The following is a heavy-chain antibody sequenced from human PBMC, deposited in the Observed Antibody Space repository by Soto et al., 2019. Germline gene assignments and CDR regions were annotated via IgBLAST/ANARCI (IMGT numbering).Heavy chain of an antibody. Sequence: ASVKVSCKASGYTFTSYAMHWVRQAPGQRLEWMGWINAGNGNTKYSQKFQGRVTITRDTSASTAYMELSSLRSEDTAVYYCALSRDILTGYYAFDIWGQGTMVTVSS. CDR2: INAGNGNT. D-gene: IGHD3-9*01. CDR1: GYTFTSYA. V-gene: IGHV1-3*01. J-gene: IGHJ3*02. CDR3: ALSRDILTGYYAFDI.